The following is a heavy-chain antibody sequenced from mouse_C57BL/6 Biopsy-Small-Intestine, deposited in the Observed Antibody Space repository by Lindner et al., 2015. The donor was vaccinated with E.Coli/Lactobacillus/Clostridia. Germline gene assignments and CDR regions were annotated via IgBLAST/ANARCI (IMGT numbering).Heavy chain of an antibody. CDR1: GFTFSDAW. J-gene: IGHJ4*01. V-gene: IGHV6-6*01. D-gene: IGHD1-1*01. CDR3: TDPLLYYGSSYYYAMDY. Sequence: VQLQESGGGLVQPGGSMKLSCAASGFTFSDAWMDWVRQSPEKGLEWVAEIRNKANNHATYYAESVKGRFTISRDDSKSSVYLQMNNLRAEDTGIYYCTDPLLYYGSSYYYAMDYWGQGTSVTVSS. CDR2: IRNKANNHAT.